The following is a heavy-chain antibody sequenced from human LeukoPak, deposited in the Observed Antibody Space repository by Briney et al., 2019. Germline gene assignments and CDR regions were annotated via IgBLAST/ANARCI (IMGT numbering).Heavy chain of an antibody. Sequence: SETLSLTCTVSGGSISSYYWSWIRQPPGKGLEWIGYIYYSGSTNYNPSLKSRVTISVDTSKNQFSLKLSSVTAADTAVYYCATGVAVVASTDSWGQGTLVTVSS. V-gene: IGHV4-59*01. CDR3: ATGVAVVASTDS. CDR2: IYYSGST. D-gene: IGHD2-15*01. CDR1: GGSISSYY. J-gene: IGHJ5*01.